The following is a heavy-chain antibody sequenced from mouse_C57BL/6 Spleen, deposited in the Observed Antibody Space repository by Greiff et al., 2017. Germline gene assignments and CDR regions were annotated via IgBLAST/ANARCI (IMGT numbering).Heavy chain of an antibody. CDR2: IYPGDGDT. D-gene: IGHD1-1*01. Sequence: QVQLQQSGPELVKPGASVKISCKASGYAFSSSWMNWVKQRPGKGLEWIGRIYPGDGDTNYNGKVKGKATLTADKSSSTAYMQLSSLTSGDSAVYFCAREGTTVVAPMDYWGQGTSVTVSS. CDR1: GYAFSSSW. J-gene: IGHJ4*01. V-gene: IGHV1-82*01. CDR3: AREGTTVVAPMDY.